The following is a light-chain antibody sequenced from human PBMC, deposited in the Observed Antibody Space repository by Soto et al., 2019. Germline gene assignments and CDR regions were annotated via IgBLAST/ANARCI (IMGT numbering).Light chain of an antibody. CDR3: SSYTTSNTRQIV. Sequence: QSVLTQPASVSGSPGQSINISCTGTGSDVGGYNYVSWYQHHPGKAPKLIIYDVSNWPSGVSNPFSGSKSGNTASLTISGLQPEDEADYYCSSYTTSNTRQIVFGTGTKVTVL. V-gene: IGLV2-14*03. CDR2: DVS. J-gene: IGLJ1*01. CDR1: GSDVGGYNY.